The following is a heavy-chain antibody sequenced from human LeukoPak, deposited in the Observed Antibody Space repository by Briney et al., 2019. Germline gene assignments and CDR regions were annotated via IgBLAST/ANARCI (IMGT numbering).Heavy chain of an antibody. D-gene: IGHD6-13*01. CDR1: GGSISSYY. CDR2: IYYRGST. Sequence: SETLSLTCTVSGGSISSYYWSWIRQPPGKGLEWIGYIYYRGSTNYNPSLKSRVTISVDTSKNQFSLKLSSVTAADTAVYYCAREVAAAGLFDPWGQGTLVTVSS. J-gene: IGHJ5*02. V-gene: IGHV4-59*01. CDR3: AREVAAAGLFDP.